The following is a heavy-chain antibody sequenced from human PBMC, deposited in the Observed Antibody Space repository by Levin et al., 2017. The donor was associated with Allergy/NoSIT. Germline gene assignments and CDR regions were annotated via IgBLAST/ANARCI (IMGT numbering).Heavy chain of an antibody. J-gene: IGHJ4*02. CDR2: IKEDGSEK. V-gene: IGHV3-7*04. CDR1: GFLFNRYW. D-gene: IGHD6-25*01. Sequence: GGSLRLSCAASGFLFNRYWMSWVRQAPGKGLEWVANIKEDGSEKYYVDPVKGRFTISGDNAKNSLYLQMNSLSAEDTAVYYCARDFRASGYSSDSYWGQGTLVSVSS. CDR3: ARDFRASGYSSDSY.